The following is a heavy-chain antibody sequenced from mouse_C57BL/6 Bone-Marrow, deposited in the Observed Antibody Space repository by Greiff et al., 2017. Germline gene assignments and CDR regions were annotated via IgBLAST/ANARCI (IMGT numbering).Heavy chain of an antibody. J-gene: IGHJ2*01. Sequence: EVKLQESGAELVKPGASVKLSCTASGFNIKDYYMHLVKQRTEQGLEWIGRIDPEDGETKYAPKFQGKGTITADTSSNTAYLPLSSLTSEDTAVYYCARSPTRGYYFDYGGQGTTLTVSS. CDR1: GFNIKDYY. CDR2: IDPEDGET. D-gene: IGHD2-10*01. CDR3: ARSPTRGYYFDY. V-gene: IGHV14-2*01.